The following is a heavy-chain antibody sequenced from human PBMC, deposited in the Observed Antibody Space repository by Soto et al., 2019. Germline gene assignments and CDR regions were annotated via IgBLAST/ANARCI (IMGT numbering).Heavy chain of an antibody. D-gene: IGHD1-26*01. CDR1: GYTLTELS. V-gene: IGHV1-24*01. J-gene: IGHJ5*02. Sequence: ASVKVSCKVSGYTLTELSMHWVRQAPGKGLEWMGGFDPEDGETSYAQKFQGRVTMTGDTSTSTVYMELSSLRSEDTAVYYCARSLIVGASNWFDPWGQGTLVTVSS. CDR2: FDPEDGET. CDR3: ARSLIVGASNWFDP.